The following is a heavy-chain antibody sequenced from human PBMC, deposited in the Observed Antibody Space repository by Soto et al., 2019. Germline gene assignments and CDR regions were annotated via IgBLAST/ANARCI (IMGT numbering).Heavy chain of an antibody. J-gene: IGHJ4*02. D-gene: IGHD5-18*01. Sequence: QVQLVESGGGVVQPGRSLRLSCAASGFTFSSYAMHWVRQAPGKGLEWVAVISYDGSNKYYADSVKGRFTISRDNSKNPLYLQMNSLRAEDTAGCYCASRRGYSYGCDYWGQGTLVTVSS. CDR3: ASRRGYSYGCDY. CDR2: ISYDGSNK. V-gene: IGHV3-30-3*01. CDR1: GFTFSSYA.